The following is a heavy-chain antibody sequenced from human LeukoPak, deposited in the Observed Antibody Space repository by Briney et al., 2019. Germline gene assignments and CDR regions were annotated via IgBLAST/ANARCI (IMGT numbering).Heavy chain of an antibody. Sequence: ASVKVSCKASGYTFTSYGISWVRQAPGQGLEWMGRISAHNGNTNYAQKLQGRVTMTTDTSTSTAYMELRSLRSDDTAVYYCARDRGFLAYYGMDVWGQGTTVTVSS. V-gene: IGHV1-18*01. CDR1: GYTFTSYG. J-gene: IGHJ6*02. CDR3: ARDRGFLAYYGMDV. CDR2: ISAHNGNT.